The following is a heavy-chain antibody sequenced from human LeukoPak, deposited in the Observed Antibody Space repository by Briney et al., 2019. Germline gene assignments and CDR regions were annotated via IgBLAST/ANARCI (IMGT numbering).Heavy chain of an antibody. CDR1: GFTFSSYG. CDR3: AKGGAVSSKSITMVRGTRRYYYYMDV. J-gene: IGHJ6*03. CDR2: ISGTGGST. D-gene: IGHD3-10*01. Sequence: GGSLRLSCAASGFTFSSYGMTWVRQAPGKGLEWVSAISGTGGSTYYADSVKGRFTISRDNSKNTLYLQMNSLRAEDTAVYYCAKGGAVSSKSITMVRGTRRYYYYMDVWGKGTTVTISS. V-gene: IGHV3-23*01.